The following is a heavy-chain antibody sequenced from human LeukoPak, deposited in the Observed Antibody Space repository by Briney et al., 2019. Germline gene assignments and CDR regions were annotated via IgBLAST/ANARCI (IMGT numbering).Heavy chain of an antibody. V-gene: IGHV3-72*01. CDR2: IRNKANSYTT. CDR1: GFTFSDHY. J-gene: IGHJ4*02. CDR3: AKYCGGDCYALDY. Sequence: GGSLRLSCAASGFTFSDHYMDWVRQAPGKGLEWVGRIRNKANSYTTEYAASVKGRFTISRDGSKNSLYLQMNSLKTDDTAVYYCAKYCGGDCYALDYWGQGTLVTVSS. D-gene: IGHD2-21*02.